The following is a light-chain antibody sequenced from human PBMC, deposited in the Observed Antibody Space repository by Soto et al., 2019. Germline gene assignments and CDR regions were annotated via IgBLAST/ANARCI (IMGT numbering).Light chain of an antibody. Sequence: EIVLTQSPGTLSLSPGERATLSCRASQSVSSSYLAWYQQKPGQAPRLLIYGASSRATGIPARFSGSGSGTDFTLTISRLEPEDFAVYYCQQYGSSSGGTFGQGTKLEIK. CDR1: QSVSSSY. J-gene: IGKJ2*01. CDR2: GAS. V-gene: IGKV3-20*01. CDR3: QQYGSSSGGT.